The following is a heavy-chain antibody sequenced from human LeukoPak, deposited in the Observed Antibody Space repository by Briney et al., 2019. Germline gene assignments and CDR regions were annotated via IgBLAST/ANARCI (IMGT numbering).Heavy chain of an antibody. J-gene: IGHJ5*02. Sequence: SETLSLTCTVSGGSISSYYWSWIRQPPGKGLEWIGYIYYSGSTNYNPSLKSRVTISVDTSKNQFSLKLSSVTAADTAVYYCARRLLLWFGETNWFDPWGQGTLVTVSS. D-gene: IGHD3-10*01. CDR3: ARRLLLWFGETNWFDP. V-gene: IGHV4-59*12. CDR2: IYYSGST. CDR1: GGSISSYY.